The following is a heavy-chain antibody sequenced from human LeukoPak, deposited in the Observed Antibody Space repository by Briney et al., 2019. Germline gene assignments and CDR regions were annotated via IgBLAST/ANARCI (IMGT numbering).Heavy chain of an antibody. CDR2: IGAAGDT. J-gene: IGHJ4*02. Sequence: PGGYLRLSCAASGFTFSDYDMHWVRQATGQGLEWVSAIGAAGDTYNPGPVKGRFTISRENAKTSLYLKMNSLRDGDTAVYYCARVAKERVGGVYYFDYWGQGTLVTVSS. V-gene: IGHV3-13*01. CDR3: ARVAKERVGGVYYFDY. CDR1: GFTFSDYD. D-gene: IGHD1-1*01.